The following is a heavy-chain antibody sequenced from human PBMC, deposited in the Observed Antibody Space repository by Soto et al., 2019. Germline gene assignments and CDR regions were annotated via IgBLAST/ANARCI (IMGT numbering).Heavy chain of an antibody. CDR2: ISVGGGSP. V-gene: IGHV3-23*01. J-gene: IGHJ4*02. D-gene: IGHD4-17*01. CDR3: AKEPGADYGDYCDY. CDR1: GFTFSSYA. Sequence: EVHLLESGGGLVQPGGSMRLSCEASGFTFSSYAMSWVRQARGKGLEWVSGISVGGGSPYYADSVKGRFTISRDNSKNTLYLQMNSLRVEDTALYYWAKEPGADYGDYCDYCGQGTLVTVSS.